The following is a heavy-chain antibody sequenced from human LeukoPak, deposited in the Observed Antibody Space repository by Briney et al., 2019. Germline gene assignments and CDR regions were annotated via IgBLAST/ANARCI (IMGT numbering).Heavy chain of an antibody. V-gene: IGHV6-1*01. CDR2: TYYRSKWHN. CDR3: ARSAGHFDY. CDR1: GGSLSSNSAA. Sequence: SQTLSLTCAVSGGSLSSNSAAWNWIKQSSSRGLEWLGRTYYRSKWHNDYTLSVKSRITINPDTSKNQFSLQLNSVTPEDMAVYYCARSAGHFDYWGQGTLVTVSS. J-gene: IGHJ4*02.